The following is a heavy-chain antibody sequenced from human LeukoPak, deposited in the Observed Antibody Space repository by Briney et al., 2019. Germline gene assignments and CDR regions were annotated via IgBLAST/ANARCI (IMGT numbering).Heavy chain of an antibody. CDR3: AKDLGYCSSTSCLLDY. CDR2: ISGSGGST. CDR1: GFTFSSYA. J-gene: IGHJ4*02. D-gene: IGHD2-2*01. V-gene: IGHV3-23*01. Sequence: GSLRLSCAASGFTFSSYAMSWVRQAPGKGLEWVSAISGSGGSTYYADSVKGRFTISRDNSKNTLYLQMNSLRAEDTAVYYCAKDLGYCSSTSCLLDYWGQGTLVTVSS.